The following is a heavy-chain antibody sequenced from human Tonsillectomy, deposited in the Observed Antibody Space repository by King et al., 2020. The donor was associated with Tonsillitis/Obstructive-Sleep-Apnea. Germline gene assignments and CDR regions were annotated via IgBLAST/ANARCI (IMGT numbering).Heavy chain of an antibody. D-gene: IGHD4-11*01. CDR3: ARDPATVTTDDYDDDDRDV. V-gene: IGHV3-48*03. CDR2: ISSSGSTI. CDR1: GFTFSSYE. Sequence: VQLVESGGGLVQPGGSLRLSCAASGFTFSSYEMNWVRQAPGKGLEWVSYISSSGSTIYYADSVKGRCTISRDNAKNSLYLKMNSLSAEDTAVYYCARDPATVTTDDYDDDDRDVGGKGTTGT. J-gene: IGHJ6*03.